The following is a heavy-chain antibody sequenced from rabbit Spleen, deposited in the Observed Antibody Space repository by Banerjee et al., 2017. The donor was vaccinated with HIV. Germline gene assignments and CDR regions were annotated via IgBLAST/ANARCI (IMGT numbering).Heavy chain of an antibody. CDR2: AYAGSSGRT. CDR1: GFTLSSYYM. D-gene: IGHD8-1*01. CDR3: ARDAGTSFSTYGMDL. J-gene: IGHJ6*01. V-gene: IGHV1S45*01. Sequence: QEQLEESAGGLVQPGGSLKLSCKASGFTLSSYYMNWVRQAPGKGLEWVACAYAGSSGRTYSATWAKGRFTISKTSSTTVTLQMTSLTAADTATYFCARDAGTSFSTYGMDLWGPGTLVTVS.